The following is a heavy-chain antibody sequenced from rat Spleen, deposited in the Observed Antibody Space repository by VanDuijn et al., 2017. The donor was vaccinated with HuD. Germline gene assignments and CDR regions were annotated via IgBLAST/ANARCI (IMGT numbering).Heavy chain of an antibody. J-gene: IGHJ3*01. CDR1: GFSLTSNG. D-gene: IGHD1-4*01. CDR2: ISSGGNT. CDR3: TRESLPGYNSHWFFY. Sequence: QVHLKESGPGLVQSSQTLSLTCTVSGFSLTSNGVSWVRQPPGEGLEWIAAISSGGNTYYTSALKSRLSISRDTSKSQVFLKMNSMQTEDTATYFCTRESLPGYNSHWFFYWGQGTLVTVSS. V-gene: IGHV2S12*01.